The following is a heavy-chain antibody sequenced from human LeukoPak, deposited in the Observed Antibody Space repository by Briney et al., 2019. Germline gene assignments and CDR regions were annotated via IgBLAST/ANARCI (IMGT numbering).Heavy chain of an antibody. Sequence: GGSLRLSCAASGFTFSSYAMSWVRQAPGKGLEWVANIKQDGSEKYYVDSVKGRFTISRDNAKNSLYLQMNSLRAEDTAVYYCARGYSKFWGQGTLVTVSS. CDR3: ARGYSKF. J-gene: IGHJ4*02. CDR2: IKQDGSEK. D-gene: IGHD6-13*01. CDR1: GFTFSSYA. V-gene: IGHV3-7*01.